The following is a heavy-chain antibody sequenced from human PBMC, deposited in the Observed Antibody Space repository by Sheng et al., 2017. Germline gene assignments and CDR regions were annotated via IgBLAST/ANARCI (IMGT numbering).Heavy chain of an antibody. Sequence: QVQLVESGGGVVQPGRSLRLSCAASGFTFSSYAMHWVRQAPGKGLEWVAVISYDGSNKYYADSVKGRFTISRDNSKNTLYLQMNSLRAEDTAVYYCARDLDGSGSYYSPDYWGQGTLVTVSS. V-gene: IGHV3-30*04. CDR1: GFTFSSYA. CDR2: ISYDGSNK. J-gene: IGHJ4*02. D-gene: IGHD3-10*01. CDR3: ARDLDGSGSYYSPDY.